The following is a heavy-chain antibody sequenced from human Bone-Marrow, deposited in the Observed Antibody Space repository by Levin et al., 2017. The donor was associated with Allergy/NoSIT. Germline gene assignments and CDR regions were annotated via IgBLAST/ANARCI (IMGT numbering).Heavy chain of an antibody. CDR2: IKSKSAGGTT. J-gene: IGHJ4*02. V-gene: IGHV3-15*01. CDR3: EATYYYDTNAPPCDY. D-gene: IGHD3-22*01. Sequence: GGSLRLSCAASGFTFSNAWLNWVRQAPGKGREWVGRIKSKSAGGTTDYSAPVKGRFTISRDDSKTELFLQMNSMKNENTAVYYCEATYYYDTNAPPCDYWGQGAVITVSS. CDR1: GFTFSNAW.